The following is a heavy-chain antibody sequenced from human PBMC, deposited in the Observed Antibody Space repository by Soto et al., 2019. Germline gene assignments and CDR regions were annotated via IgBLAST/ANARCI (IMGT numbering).Heavy chain of an antibody. CDR1: DFTLSTYA. CDR2: ISVSGGST. CDR3: AKGGPESEYAVYAFDI. V-gene: IGHV3-23*01. J-gene: IGHJ3*02. Sequence: WGSLRISCATYDFTLSTYAMSWVRQAPGKGLEWVSSISVSGGSTYYADSVKGRFTISRDNSKNTLYVQMNSLRAGDTAAYYCAKGGPESEYAVYAFDIWGQGTMVTVSS. D-gene: IGHD2-2*01.